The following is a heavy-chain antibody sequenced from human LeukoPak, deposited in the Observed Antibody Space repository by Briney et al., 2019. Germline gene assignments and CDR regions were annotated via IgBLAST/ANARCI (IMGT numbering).Heavy chain of an antibody. CDR1: GFTFSSYA. D-gene: IGHD3-22*01. Sequence: GGSLRLSCAASGFTFSSYAMSWVRQAPGKGLEWVSSISGHSSYIYYADSMKGRFTISRDNAKNSLYLQMNSLRAEDTAVYYCARAYYYDSSAYYWFDYWGQGTRVTVSS. CDR2: ISGHSSYI. V-gene: IGHV3-21*01. CDR3: ARAYYYDSSAYYWFDY. J-gene: IGHJ4*02.